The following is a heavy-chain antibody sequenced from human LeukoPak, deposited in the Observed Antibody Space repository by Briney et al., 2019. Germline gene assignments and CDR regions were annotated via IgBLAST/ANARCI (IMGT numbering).Heavy chain of an antibody. CDR1: GYTFTGYY. V-gene: IGHV1-2*02. Sequence: ASVKVSCKASGYTFTGYYMHWVRQAPGQGLEWMGWINPNSGGTNYAQKFQGRVTMTRDTSISTAYMELSRLRSDDTAVYYCARVRYGHYYYYYMDVWGKGTTVTVSS. CDR2: INPNSGGT. D-gene: IGHD3-16*01. J-gene: IGHJ6*03. CDR3: ARVRYGHYYYYYMDV.